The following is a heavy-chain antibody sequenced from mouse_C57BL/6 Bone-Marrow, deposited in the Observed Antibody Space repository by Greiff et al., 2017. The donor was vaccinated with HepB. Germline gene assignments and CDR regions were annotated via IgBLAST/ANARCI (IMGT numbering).Heavy chain of an antibody. J-gene: IGHJ3*01. CDR2: IHPNSGST. D-gene: IGHD2-2*01. CDR3: AREENGYPPWFAY. V-gene: IGHV1-64*01. Sequence: VKLQQPGAELVKPGASVKLSCKASGYTFTSYWMHWVKQRPGQGLEWIGMIHPNSGSTNYNEKFKSKATLTVDKSSSTAYMQLSSLTSEDSAVYYCAREENGYPPWFAYWGQGTLVTVSA. CDR1: GYTFTSYW.